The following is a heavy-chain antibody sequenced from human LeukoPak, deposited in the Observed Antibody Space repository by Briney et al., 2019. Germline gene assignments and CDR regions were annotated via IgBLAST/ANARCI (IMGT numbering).Heavy chain of an antibody. CDR3: AREGGTVTTSFYFDY. CDR1: GGTFSSYA. V-gene: IGHV1-69*13. Sequence: SVKVSCKASGGTFSSYAISWVRQAPGQGLEWMGGIIPIFGTANYAQKFQGRVTITADESTSTAYMELSSLRSEDTAVYCCAREGGTVTTSFYFDYWGQGTLVTVSS. D-gene: IGHD4-17*01. J-gene: IGHJ4*02. CDR2: IIPIFGTA.